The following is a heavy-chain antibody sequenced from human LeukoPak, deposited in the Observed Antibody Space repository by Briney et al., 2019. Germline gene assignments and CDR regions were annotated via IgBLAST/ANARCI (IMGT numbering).Heavy chain of an antibody. CDR1: GGSFSYYY. D-gene: IGHD1/OR15-1a*01. J-gene: IGHJ4*02. Sequence: SETLSLTCAVYGGSFSYYYWTWVRQSPGKGLEWIGEVTQRGSTNYNPSLEGRVAISIDTSKNQFSLRLTSVTAADTAVYYCARPKYRTTSRDLDIWGQGTLVTVSS. CDR2: VTQRGST. CDR3: ARPKYRTTSRDLDI. V-gene: IGHV4-34*01.